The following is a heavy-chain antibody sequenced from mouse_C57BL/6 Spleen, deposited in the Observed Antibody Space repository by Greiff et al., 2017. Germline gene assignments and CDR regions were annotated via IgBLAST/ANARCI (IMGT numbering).Heavy chain of an antibody. Sequence: QVQLQQSGPELVKPGASVKISCKASGYAFSSSWMNWVKQRPGKGLEWIGRIYPGAGDTNYNGKFKGKATLTADKSSSTAYMQLSSLTSEDSAVYFCASQIYYGNFYYAMDYWGQGTSVTVSS. CDR3: ASQIYYGNFYYAMDY. CDR2: IYPGAGDT. D-gene: IGHD2-1*01. CDR1: GYAFSSSW. J-gene: IGHJ4*01. V-gene: IGHV1-82*01.